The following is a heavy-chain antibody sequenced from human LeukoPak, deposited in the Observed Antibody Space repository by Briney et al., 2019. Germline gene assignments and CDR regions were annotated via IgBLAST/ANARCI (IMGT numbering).Heavy chain of an antibody. CDR1: GFTFSSYA. Sequence: GGSLRLSCAASGFTFSSYAMHGVRQAPGKGLEWVAVISYDGSNKYYADSVKGRFTISRDNSKNTLYLQMNSLRAEDTAVYYCARDSTDNPKYSSGWYFDYWGQGTLVTVSS. D-gene: IGHD6-19*01. CDR2: ISYDGSNK. J-gene: IGHJ4*02. V-gene: IGHV3-30-3*01. CDR3: ARDSTDNPKYSSGWYFDY.